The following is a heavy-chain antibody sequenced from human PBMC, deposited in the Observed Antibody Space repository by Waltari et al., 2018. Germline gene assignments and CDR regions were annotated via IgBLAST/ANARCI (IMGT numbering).Heavy chain of an antibody. CDR1: GGSISSYY. CDR2: IYYSGST. Sequence: QVQLQESGPGLVKPSETLSLTCTVSGGSISSYYWSWIRQPPGKGLEWIGYIYYSGSTNYNPSLKSRVTISVDTSKNQFSLKLSSVTAADTAVYYCAHMDGGGYFDYWGQGTLVTVSS. V-gene: IGHV4-59*08. J-gene: IGHJ4*02. CDR3: AHMDGGGYFDY.